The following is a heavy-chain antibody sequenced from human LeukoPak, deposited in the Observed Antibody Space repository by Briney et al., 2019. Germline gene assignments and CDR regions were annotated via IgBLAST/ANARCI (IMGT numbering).Heavy chain of an antibody. CDR1: GYTLTELS. D-gene: IGHD3-3*01. CDR2: FDPEDGET. Sequence: GASVKVSCKVSGYTLTELSMHWARQAPGKGLEWMGDFDPEDGETIYAQKFQGRVTMTEDTSTDTAYMELSSLRSEDTAVYYCATGPIFGVVFGGSYYYGMDVWGQGTTVTVSS. V-gene: IGHV1-24*01. CDR3: ATGPIFGVVFGGSYYYGMDV. J-gene: IGHJ6*02.